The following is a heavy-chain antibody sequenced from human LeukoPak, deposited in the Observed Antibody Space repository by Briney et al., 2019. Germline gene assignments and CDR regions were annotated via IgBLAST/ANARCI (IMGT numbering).Heavy chain of an antibody. CDR1: GGSISSYY. CDR2: IYYSGST. V-gene: IGHV4-59*08. CDR3: ARLFAPALAHCGGDCYPGAFDI. J-gene: IGHJ3*02. D-gene: IGHD2-21*02. Sequence: PSETLSLTCTVSGGSISSYYWSWIRQPPGKRLEWIGSIYYSGSTNYNPSLKSRVTISVDTSKNQFSLKLSSVTAADTAVYYCARLFAPALAHCGGDCYPGAFDIWGQGTMVTVSS.